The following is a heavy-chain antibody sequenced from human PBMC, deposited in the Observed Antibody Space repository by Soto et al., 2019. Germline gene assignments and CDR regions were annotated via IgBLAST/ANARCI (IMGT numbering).Heavy chain of an antibody. V-gene: IGHV3-48*01. CDR2: ISFSGSII. CDR3: ARGYTKFDY. Sequence: EVQLVESGGGLVQPGGSLRLSCAASGFTFSSYSMNWVRQAPGKGLEWLSFISFSGSIINYADSVKGRFTISRGSAKNSVYLQMTGLRAEDTAVYYCARGYTKFDYWGQGTLVTVSA. J-gene: IGHJ4*02. D-gene: IGHD2-2*02. CDR1: GFTFSSYS.